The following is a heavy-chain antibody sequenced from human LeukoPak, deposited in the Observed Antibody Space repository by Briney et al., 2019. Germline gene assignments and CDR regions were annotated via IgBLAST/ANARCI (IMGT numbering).Heavy chain of an antibody. CDR3: ASPRGTYIDY. J-gene: IGHJ4*02. V-gene: IGHV4-38-2*01. CDR2: IFHTGSA. Sequence: PSETLSLTCAVSGYSISTCYFCGLIRPSPGEGVEGVGIIFHTGSAYYHPSLRRRPTLSVDTSKNEFSLKLTAVSAADTAIYYCASPRGTYIDYWGQGTLVIVSS. D-gene: IGHD3-16*01. CDR1: GYSISTCYF.